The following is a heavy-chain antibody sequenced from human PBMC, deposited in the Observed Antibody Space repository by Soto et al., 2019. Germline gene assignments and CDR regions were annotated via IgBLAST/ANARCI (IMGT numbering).Heavy chain of an antibody. J-gene: IGHJ6*03. D-gene: IGHD1-26*01. V-gene: IGHV5-51*01. CDR2: IYPGDSDT. Sequence: GESLKISCKGSGYSFTSYWIGWVRQMPGKGLEWMGIIYPGDSDTRYSPSFQGQVTISADKSISTAYLQWSSLKASDTAMYYCARQKGTELRSYYYYYMDVWGKGTTLTVSS. CDR1: GYSFTSYW. CDR3: ARQKGTELRSYYYYYMDV.